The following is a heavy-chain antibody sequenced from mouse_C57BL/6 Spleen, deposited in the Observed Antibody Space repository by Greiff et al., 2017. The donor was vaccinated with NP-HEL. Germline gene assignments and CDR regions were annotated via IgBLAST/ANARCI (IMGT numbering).Heavy chain of an antibody. CDR1: GYTFTSYW. CDR2: IHPNSGST. Sequence: VQLQQPGAELVKPGASVKLSCKASGYTFTSYWMHWVKQRPGQGLEWIGMIHPNSGSTNYNEKFKSKATLTVDKSSSTAYMQLSSLTSEDSAVYYCARWGYYGYFDYWGQGTTLTVSS. V-gene: IGHV1-64*01. D-gene: IGHD2-1*01. CDR3: ARWGYYGYFDY. J-gene: IGHJ2*01.